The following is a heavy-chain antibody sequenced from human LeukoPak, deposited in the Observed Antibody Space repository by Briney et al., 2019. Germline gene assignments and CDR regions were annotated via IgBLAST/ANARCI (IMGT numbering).Heavy chain of an antibody. V-gene: IGHV3-23*01. CDR2: ISGGGDIT. J-gene: IGHJ4*02. Sequence: GGSLRLSCAASGFNFANHAMSWVRQTPGKGLEWVPAISGGGDITYYADSVRGRFTISRDNSKDTLFLQTHSLRPGDTAVYYCVREDTPATANYWGQGTLVTISS. CDR1: GFNFANHA. D-gene: IGHD2-21*02. CDR3: VREDTPATANY.